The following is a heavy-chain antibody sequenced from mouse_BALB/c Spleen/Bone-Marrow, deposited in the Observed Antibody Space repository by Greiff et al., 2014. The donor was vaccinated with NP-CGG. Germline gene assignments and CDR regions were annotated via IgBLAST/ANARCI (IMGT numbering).Heavy chain of an antibody. Sequence: VQLKESGGGLVQPGGSRKLSCAASGFTFSSFGMHWVRQAPEKGLEWVAYISSGSSTIYYADTVKGRFTISRDNPKNTLFLQMTSLRSEDTAMYYCARRLGNFNWYFDVWGAGTTVTVSS. D-gene: IGHD2-1*01. V-gene: IGHV5-17*02. CDR3: ARRLGNFNWYFDV. CDR2: ISSGSSTI. J-gene: IGHJ1*01. CDR1: GFTFSSFG.